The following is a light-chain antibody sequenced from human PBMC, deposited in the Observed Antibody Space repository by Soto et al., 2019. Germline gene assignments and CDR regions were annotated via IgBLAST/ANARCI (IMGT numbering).Light chain of an antibody. V-gene: IGKV3-20*01. Sequence: EIVLTQSPGTLSLSPGERATLSCRASQSVSSSYLAWYQQKPGQAPRLLIYGASSRATGIPDRFSGSGSGKAFTLPISRLEPKDFAVYYCQQYGSAPLVTFGKGTRLEIK. CDR2: GAS. CDR1: QSVSSSY. CDR3: QQYGSAPLVT. J-gene: IGKJ5*01.